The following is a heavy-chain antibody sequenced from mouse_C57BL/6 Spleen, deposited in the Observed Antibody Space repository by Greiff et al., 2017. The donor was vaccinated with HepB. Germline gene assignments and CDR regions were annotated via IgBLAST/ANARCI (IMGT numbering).Heavy chain of an antibody. V-gene: IGHV1-20*01. J-gene: IGHJ2*01. CDR1: GYSFTGYF. Sequence: EVQRVESGPELVKPGDSVKISCKASGYSFTGYFMNWVMQSHGKSLEWIGRINPYNGDTFYNQKFKGKATLTVDKSSSTAHMELRSLTSEDSAVYYCARLRGYGYAYYFDYWGQGTTLTVSS. CDR3: ARLRGYGYAYYFDY. D-gene: IGHD2-2*01. CDR2: INPYNGDT.